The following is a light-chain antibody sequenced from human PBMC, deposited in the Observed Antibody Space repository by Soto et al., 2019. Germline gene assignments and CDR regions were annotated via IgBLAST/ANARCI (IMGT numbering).Light chain of an antibody. CDR3: QQRSNWPPYT. CDR1: QSVRSN. Sequence: EIPVTQSPATLSVSPGERATLSCRASQSVRSNLAWYQQKPGQAPRLVIYGASTRASGVPARFSGSGSGTEFTLTISSVQSEDFAVYYCQQRSNWPPYTFGQGTKLEIK. J-gene: IGKJ2*01. CDR2: GAS. V-gene: IGKV3D-15*01.